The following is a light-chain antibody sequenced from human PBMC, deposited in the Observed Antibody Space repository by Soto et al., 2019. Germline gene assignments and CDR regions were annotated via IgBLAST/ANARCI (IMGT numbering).Light chain of an antibody. J-gene: IGKJ1*01. Sequence: EIMSTQSPGTLSLSPGERATLSCRASQSVSSSFLSWYQQKPGQSPRLLIYGASGRATGIPDRFSGSGSGTDFTLTISSLEPEDFAVYYCQQYGSAPRTFGQGTKVDI. CDR3: QQYGSAPRT. CDR2: GAS. CDR1: QSVSSSF. V-gene: IGKV3-20*01.